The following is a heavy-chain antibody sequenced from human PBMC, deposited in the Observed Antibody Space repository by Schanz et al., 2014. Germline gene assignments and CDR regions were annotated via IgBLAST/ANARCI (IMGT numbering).Heavy chain of an antibody. V-gene: IGHV3-23*01. CDR3: TRDRRNADLDY. CDR1: GFNFSDYA. CDR2: ISGGGGTT. D-gene: IGHD1-1*01. J-gene: IGHJ4*02. Sequence: EVHLLESGGGLVPPGGSLRLSCAASGFNFSDYAMCWVRQAPGKGLEWVSAISGGGGTTYYADSVKGRFTISRDNSKNTLYLQMNSLRAEDTAVYYCTRDRRNADLDYWGQGTLVTVSS.